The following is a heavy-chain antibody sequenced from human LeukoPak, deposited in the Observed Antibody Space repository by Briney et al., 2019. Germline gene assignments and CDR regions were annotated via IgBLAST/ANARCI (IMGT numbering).Heavy chain of an antibody. D-gene: IGHD1/OR15-1a*01. CDR2: IYYSAST. CDR1: GGSISSSSYY. J-gene: IGHJ5*02. V-gene: IGHV4-39*07. CDR3: ARIPREQGWYTWFDP. Sequence: SETLSLTCTVSGGSISSSSYYWGWIRQPPGKGLEWIGSIYYSASTYYNPSPKSRVTISVDTSKNQFSLKLSSVTAADTAVYYCARIPREQGWYTWFDPWGQGTLVTVSS.